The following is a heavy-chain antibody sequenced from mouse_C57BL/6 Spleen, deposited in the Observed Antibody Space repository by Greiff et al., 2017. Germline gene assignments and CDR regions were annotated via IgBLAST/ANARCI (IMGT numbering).Heavy chain of an antibody. V-gene: IGHV1-64*01. Sequence: QVQLQQPGAELVKPGASVKLSCKASGYTFTSYWMHWVKQRPGQGLEWIGMIHPNSGSTNYNEKFKSKATLTADKSSSTAYMQLSSLTSEDSAVYYCARYGYGSSYYAMDYWGQGTSVTVSS. D-gene: IGHD1-1*01. J-gene: IGHJ4*01. CDR3: ARYGYGSSYYAMDY. CDR1: GYTFTSYW. CDR2: IHPNSGST.